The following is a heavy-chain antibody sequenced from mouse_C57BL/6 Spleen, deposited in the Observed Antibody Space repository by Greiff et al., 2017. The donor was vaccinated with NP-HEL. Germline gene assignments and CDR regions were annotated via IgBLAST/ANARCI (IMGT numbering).Heavy chain of an antibody. V-gene: IGHV1-52*01. Sequence: QVQLQQPGAELVRPGSSVKLSCKASGYTFTSYWMHWVKQRPIQGLEWIGNIDPSDSDTHYNQKFKDKATLTVDKSSSTAYMQLSSLTSEDSAVYYCARRGNYDYSYYFDYWGQGTTLTVSS. CDR2: IDPSDSDT. CDR1: GYTFTSYW. CDR3: ARRGNYDYSYYFDY. D-gene: IGHD2-4*01. J-gene: IGHJ2*01.